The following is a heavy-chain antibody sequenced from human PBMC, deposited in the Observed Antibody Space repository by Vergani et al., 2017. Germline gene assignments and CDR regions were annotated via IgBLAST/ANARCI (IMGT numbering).Heavy chain of an antibody. Sequence: VQLVESGGGVVQPGGSLRLSCVASGFSVSNSGMHWVRQAPGKGLEWVGRTRNKANSYTTEYAASVKGRFTISRDDSKNSLYLQMNSLKIEDTAVYYCARLGYCSSTTCRQAFDIWGQGTMVTVSS. J-gene: IGHJ3*02. V-gene: IGHV3-72*01. CDR3: ARLGYCSSTTCRQAFDI. CDR1: GFSVSNSG. D-gene: IGHD2-2*01. CDR2: TRNKANSYTT.